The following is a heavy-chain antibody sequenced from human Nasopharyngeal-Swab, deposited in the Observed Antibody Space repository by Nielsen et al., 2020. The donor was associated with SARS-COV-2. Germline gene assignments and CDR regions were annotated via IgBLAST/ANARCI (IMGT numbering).Heavy chain of an antibody. Sequence: SQTLSLTCAVYGESFCGHYWIWIRQPPGKGLEWIGEISHSGSTTYNSSPKSRLAMSVDTSKNQFSLKLNSVTAADTAVYYCARITPSTHNLDYWGQGILVTVSS. CDR1: GESFCGHY. J-gene: IGHJ4*02. V-gene: IGHV4-34*01. CDR2: ISHSGST. D-gene: IGHD5/OR15-5a*01. CDR3: ARITPSTHNLDY.